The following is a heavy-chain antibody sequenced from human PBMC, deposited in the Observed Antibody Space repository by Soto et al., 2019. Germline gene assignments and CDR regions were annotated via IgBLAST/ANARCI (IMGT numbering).Heavy chain of an antibody. CDR1: GYTFTSYY. CDR2: INPSGGST. CDR3: AREGYYYDSSGYFLDD. Sequence: ASVKVSCKASGYTFTSYYMHWVRQAPGQGLEWMGIINPSGGSTSYAQKFQGRVTMTRDTSTSTVYMELSSLRSEDTAVYYCAREGYYYDSSGYFLDDWGQGTLVTVSS. J-gene: IGHJ4*02. V-gene: IGHV1-46*01. D-gene: IGHD3-22*01.